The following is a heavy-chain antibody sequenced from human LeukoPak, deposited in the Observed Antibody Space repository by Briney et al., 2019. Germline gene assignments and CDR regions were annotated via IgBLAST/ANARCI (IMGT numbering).Heavy chain of an antibody. CDR1: GFTFSSSC. Sequence: GGSLRLSCAASGFTFSSSCISWVRQAPGKGLQFVSTIYPDGSTHYADSVKGRFTISRDNAKNTLYLQMNSLRAEDTAIYYCGRDIATAVDYWGLGTLVTLSS. CDR3: GRDIATAVDY. V-gene: IGHV3-53*01. D-gene: IGHD6-13*01. CDR2: IYPDGST. J-gene: IGHJ4*02.